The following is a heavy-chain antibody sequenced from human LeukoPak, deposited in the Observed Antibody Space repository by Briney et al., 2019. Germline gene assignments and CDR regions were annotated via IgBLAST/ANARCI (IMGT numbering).Heavy chain of an antibody. J-gene: IGHJ6*03. CDR1: GYTFTSYW. CDR2: IYPGDSDI. CDR3: TRHLAAVDYMYV. Sequence: GESLKISCKGSGYTFTSYWIGWVRQVAGKGLEWMGIIYPGDSDIRYSPSFQGQVTISADKSISTAYLQWSSLKASDTAIYYCTRHLAAVDYMYVWGKGTTVTVSS. V-gene: IGHV5-51*01. D-gene: IGHD6-13*01.